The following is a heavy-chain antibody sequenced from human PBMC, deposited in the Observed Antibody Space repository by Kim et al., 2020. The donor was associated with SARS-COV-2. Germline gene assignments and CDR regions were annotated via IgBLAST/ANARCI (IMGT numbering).Heavy chain of an antibody. CDR2: IYYSGST. D-gene: IGHD3-10*01. CDR3: ARGEYYDYFDY. J-gene: IGHJ4*02. Sequence: SETLSLTCTVSGGSISSYYWSWIRQPPGKGLEWIGYIYYSGSTNYNPSLKSRVTISVDTSKNQFSLKLSSVTAADTAVYYCARGEYYDYFDYWGQGTLVT. V-gene: IGHV4-59*01. CDR1: GGSISSYY.